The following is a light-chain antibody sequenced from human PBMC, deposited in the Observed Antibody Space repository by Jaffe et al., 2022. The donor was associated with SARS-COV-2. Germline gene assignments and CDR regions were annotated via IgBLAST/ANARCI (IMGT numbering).Light chain of an antibody. V-gene: IGKV2-28*01. Sequence: DTVMTQSPLSLPVTPGEPASISCRSSQSLLHSNGYNYLDWYLQKPGQSPKVLIYLGSNRASGVPDRFSGSGSGTDFTLKISRVEAGDVGVYYCMQALQSPRTFGQGTKLEIK. CDR1: QSLLHSNGYNY. CDR2: LGS. J-gene: IGKJ2*01. CDR3: MQALQSPRT.